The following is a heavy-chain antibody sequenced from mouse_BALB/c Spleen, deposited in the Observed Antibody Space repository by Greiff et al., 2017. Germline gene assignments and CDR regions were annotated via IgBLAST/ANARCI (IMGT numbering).Heavy chain of an antibody. CDR2: INPSSGYT. CDR1: GYTFTSNT. CDR3: ARGDYNWYFDV. V-gene: IGHV1-4*01. Sequence: VQLQQSGAELAKPGASVKMSCTASGYTFTSNTMHWVKQRPGQGLEWIGYINPSSGYTNYNPKFKDKATLTADTSSSTAYLQLSSLTSEDSAVYYCARGDYNWYFDVWGAGTTVTVSS. J-gene: IGHJ1*01. D-gene: IGHD2-4*01.